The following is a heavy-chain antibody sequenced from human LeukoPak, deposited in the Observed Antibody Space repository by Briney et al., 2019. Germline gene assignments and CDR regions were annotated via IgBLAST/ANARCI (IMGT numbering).Heavy chain of an antibody. Sequence: GGSLRLSCAASGFTFDDYAMHWVRQAPGKGLEWVSGISWNSGSIGYADSVKGRFTISRDNAKNSLYLQTNSLRAEDTAVYYCARDYGSGSTDYWGQGTLVTVSS. CDR1: GFTFDDYA. V-gene: IGHV3-9*01. CDR2: ISWNSGSI. D-gene: IGHD3-10*01. J-gene: IGHJ4*02. CDR3: ARDYGSGSTDY.